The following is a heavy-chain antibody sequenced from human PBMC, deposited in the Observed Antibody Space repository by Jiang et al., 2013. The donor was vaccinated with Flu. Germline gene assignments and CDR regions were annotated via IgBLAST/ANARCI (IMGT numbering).Heavy chain of an antibody. CDR3: ARHNGPSVHQRSLPGHIWFDP. D-gene: IGHD1-1*01. Sequence: LRISCKGSDTLYQLLDHLGAPDAGKGLEWMGRIDPIDSYGTYNPSVQGHVNISVDTSISTAYLQWDSLKASDTAMYYCARHNGPSVHQRSLPGHIWFDPWGQGTLVTASS. J-gene: IGHJ5*02. CDR2: IDPIDSYG. V-gene: IGHV5-10-1*01. CDR1: DTLYQLL.